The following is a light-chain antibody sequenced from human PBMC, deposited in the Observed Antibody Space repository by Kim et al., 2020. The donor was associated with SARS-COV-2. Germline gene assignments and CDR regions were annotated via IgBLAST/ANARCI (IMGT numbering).Light chain of an antibody. CDR3: LQHNTYPIT. J-gene: IGKJ5*01. CDR2: GAS. V-gene: IGKV1-17*01. CDR1: QSFSNE. Sequence: VGDRVTITCRASQSFSNELGWYQQNPGRAPKLLIYGASSLESGVPSRFSGSGSGTEFTLTISSLQPEDFATYFCLQHNTYPITFGQGTRLEIK.